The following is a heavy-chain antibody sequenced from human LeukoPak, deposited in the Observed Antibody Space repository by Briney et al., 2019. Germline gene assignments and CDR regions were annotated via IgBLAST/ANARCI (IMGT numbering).Heavy chain of an antibody. J-gene: IGHJ4*02. CDR3: ARGSFVGSTSCDY. CDR1: GGSISSGGYY. CDR2: IYYSGST. D-gene: IGHD2-2*01. V-gene: IGHV4-31*03. Sequence: SETLSLTCTVSGGSISSGGYYWSWIRQHPGKGLEWIGYIYYSGSTYYNPCLKSRVTISVDTSKNQFSLKLSSVTAADTAVYYCARGSFVGSTSCDYWGQGTLVTVSS.